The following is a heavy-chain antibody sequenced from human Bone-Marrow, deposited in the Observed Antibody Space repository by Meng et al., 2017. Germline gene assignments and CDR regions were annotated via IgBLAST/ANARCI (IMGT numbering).Heavy chain of an antibody. CDR3: ASLYGVVGASWFDP. V-gene: IGHV4-31*03. CDR1: GGSISSGGYY. D-gene: IGHD1-26*01. J-gene: IGHJ5*02. Sequence: QGQVPESGPGLVKPSQTLSLTCTVSGGSISSGGYYWNWIRQHPGKGLEWIGYIYYSGSTYYNPSLKSRITISVDTSKNHFSLKLSSVTAADTAVYYCASLYGVVGASWFDPWGQGTLVTVSS. CDR2: IYYSGST.